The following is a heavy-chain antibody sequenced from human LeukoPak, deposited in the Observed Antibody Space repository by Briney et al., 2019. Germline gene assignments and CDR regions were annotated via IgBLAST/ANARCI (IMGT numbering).Heavy chain of an antibody. D-gene: IGHD5-24*01. CDR3: ARLRDGRWLLEY. CDR1: GSSISSSGYY. V-gene: IGHV4-39*01. Sequence: SETLSLTCTASGSSISSSGYYWGWIRQPPGKGLEWIASINYSGTTYYNPSLKSRVTISEDRSKNQFSLKLSSVTAADTAVYYCARLRDGRWLLEYWGQGTLVTVSS. J-gene: IGHJ4*02. CDR2: INYSGTT.